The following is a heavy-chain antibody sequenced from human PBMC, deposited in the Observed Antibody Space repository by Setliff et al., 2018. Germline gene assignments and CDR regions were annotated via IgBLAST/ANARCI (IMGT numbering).Heavy chain of an antibody. J-gene: IGHJ6*03. CDR3: ARDREGDGNYYMDV. CDR2: MNSDGSTK. CDR1: GFTFRSYW. D-gene: IGHD1-1*01. Sequence: TGGSLRLSCEASGFTFRSYWMHWVRQAPGEGLVWVSRMNSDGSTKNYADSVKGRFTISRDNAKNTLYLQMNSLRAEDTAVYYCARDREGDGNYYMDVWGKGTTVTVSS. V-gene: IGHV3-74*01.